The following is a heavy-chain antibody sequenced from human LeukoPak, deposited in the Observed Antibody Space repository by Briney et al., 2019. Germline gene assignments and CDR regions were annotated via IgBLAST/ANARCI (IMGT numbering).Heavy chain of an antibody. D-gene: IGHD3-10*01. CDR2: IYPGDSDT. J-gene: IGHJ4*02. V-gene: IGHV5-51*01. Sequence: HGESLKISCKGSGYTFTDYWIGWVRQMPGKGLEWMGIIYPGDSDTRYSPSVQGQVTISADKSISTAYLQWSSLKASDTAMYYCARRMVRGVISSPFDYWGQGTLVTVSS. CDR1: GYTFTDYW. CDR3: ARRMVRGVISSPFDY.